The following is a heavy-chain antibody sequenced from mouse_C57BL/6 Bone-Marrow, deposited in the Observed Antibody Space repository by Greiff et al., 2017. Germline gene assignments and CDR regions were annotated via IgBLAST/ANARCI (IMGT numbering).Heavy chain of an antibody. CDR2: IDPEIGDT. Sequence: EVQLQQSGAELVRPGASVKLSCTASGFNIKDDYIHWVKQRPEQGLEWIGWIDPEIGDTEYASKFQGKATITSDTSSTTAYLQLISLTSEDTSVYYCSSFYGNYFDFWGQGTPLTVAS. CDR1: GFNIKDDY. V-gene: IGHV14-4*01. D-gene: IGHD2-1*01. J-gene: IGHJ2*01. CDR3: SSFYGNYFDF.